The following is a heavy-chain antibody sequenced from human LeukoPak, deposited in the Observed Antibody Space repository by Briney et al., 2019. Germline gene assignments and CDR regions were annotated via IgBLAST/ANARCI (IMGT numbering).Heavy chain of an antibody. CDR3: AKVSGIYCSSTSCYLL. CDR1: GFTFSSYG. J-gene: IGHJ4*02. Sequence: GGSLRLSCAESGFTFSSYGMHWVRQAPGEGLEWVAFIRYDGSNKYYADSVKGRFTISRDNSKNTLYLQMNSLRAEDTAVYYCAKVSGIYCSSTSCYLLWGQGTLVTVSS. V-gene: IGHV3-30*02. D-gene: IGHD2-2*01. CDR2: IRYDGSNK.